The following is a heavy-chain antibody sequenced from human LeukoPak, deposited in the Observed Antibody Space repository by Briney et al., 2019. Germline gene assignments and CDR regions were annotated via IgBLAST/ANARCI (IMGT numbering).Heavy chain of an antibody. J-gene: IGHJ4*02. V-gene: IGHV1-18*01. CDR1: GYTFTSYG. CDR3: ARDLRGYSYGYYFDY. Sequence: ASVKVSCKASGYTFTSYGISWVRQAPGQGLEWMGWISAYNGNTNYAQKLQGRVTMTTDTSTSTAYMELRSLRSDDTAVYYCARDLRGYSYGYYFDYWGQGTLVTVPS. CDR2: ISAYNGNT. D-gene: IGHD5-18*01.